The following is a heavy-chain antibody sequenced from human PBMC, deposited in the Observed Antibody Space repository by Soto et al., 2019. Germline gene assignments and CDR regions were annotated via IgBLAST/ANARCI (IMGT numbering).Heavy chain of an antibody. D-gene: IGHD2-2*01. CDR1: GYTFTSYY. J-gene: IGHJ4*02. CDR3: ARGSIVVVPAANHFDY. Sequence: QVQLVQSGAEVKKPGASVKVSCKASGYTFTSYYMHWVRQAPGQGLEWMGIINPSGGSTSYEQKFQGRVTMTRDTSTSTVYMELSSLRSEDTAVYYCARGSIVVVPAANHFDYWGQGTLVTVSS. V-gene: IGHV1-46*01. CDR2: INPSGGST.